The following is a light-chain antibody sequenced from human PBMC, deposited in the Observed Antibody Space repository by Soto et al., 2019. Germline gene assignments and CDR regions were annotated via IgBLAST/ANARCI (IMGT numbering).Light chain of an antibody. V-gene: IGKV3-15*01. CDR3: QQYGFSPKM. CDR2: SAS. CDR1: QSVRSN. J-gene: IGKJ1*01. Sequence: EIMMTQSPATLSVSPGERATLSCRASQSVRSNLAWYQQKPGQAPRLLIYSASTRATGIPARFSGSGSGTEFTLTISSLQSEDFAVYYCQQYGFSPKMFGQGTKVDIK.